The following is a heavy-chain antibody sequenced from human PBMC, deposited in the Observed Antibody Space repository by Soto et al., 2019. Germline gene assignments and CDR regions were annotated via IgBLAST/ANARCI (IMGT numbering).Heavy chain of an antibody. CDR3: ARDGGASTFDFDS. CDR1: GYTFTSYA. J-gene: IGHJ4*02. V-gene: IGHV1-3*01. CDR2: INAGSGVT. D-gene: IGHD3-16*01. Sequence: ASVKVSCKASGYTFTSYAMHWVRQAPGQRLEWMGWINAGSGVTMYADSVKGRFTISRDNAKNSLYLQMDSLRAEDTAVYYCARDGGASTFDFDSWGQGTLVTVSS.